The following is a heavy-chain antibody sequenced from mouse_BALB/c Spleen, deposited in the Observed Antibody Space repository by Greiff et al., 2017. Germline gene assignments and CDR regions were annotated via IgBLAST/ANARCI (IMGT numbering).Heavy chain of an antibody. V-gene: IGHV5-17*02. CDR2: ISSGSSTI. CDR1: GFTFSSFG. D-gene: IGHD1-1*02. CDR3: ARNGPYYYAMDY. J-gene: IGHJ4*01. Sequence: EVQRVESGGGLVQPGGSRKLSCAASGFTFSSFGMHWVRQAPEKGLEWVAYISSGSSTIYYADTVKGRFTISRDNPKNTLFLQMTSLRSEDTAMYYCARNGPYYYAMDYWGQGTSVTVSS.